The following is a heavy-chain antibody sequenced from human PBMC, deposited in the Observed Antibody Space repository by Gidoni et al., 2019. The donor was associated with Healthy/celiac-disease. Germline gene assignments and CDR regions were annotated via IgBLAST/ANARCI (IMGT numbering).Heavy chain of an antibody. J-gene: IGHJ1*01. V-gene: IGHV1-3*05. D-gene: IGHD1-26*01. CDR2: INAGNGNT. CDR3: ARVVGATIGYFQH. CDR1: GYTFTSYA. Sequence: QVQLVQSGAEEKKPGASVKVSCKASGYTFTSYAMHWVRQAPGQRLEWMGWINAGNGNTKYSQKFQGRVTITRDTSASTAYMELSSLRSEDTAVYYCARVVGATIGYFQHWGQGTLVTVSS.